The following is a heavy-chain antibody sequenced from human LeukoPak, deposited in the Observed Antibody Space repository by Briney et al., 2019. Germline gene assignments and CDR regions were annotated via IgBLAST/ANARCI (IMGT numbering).Heavy chain of an antibody. CDR3: ARDHLTRQWLGLDY. J-gene: IGHJ4*02. V-gene: IGHV4-59*12. D-gene: IGHD6-19*01. CDR2: IYYSGST. CDR1: GGSISSYY. Sequence: SETLSLTCTVSGGSISSYYWNWIRQPPGKGLEWIGYIYYSGSTNYNPSLKSRVTISVDTSKNQFSLKLSSVTAADTAVYYCARDHLTRQWLGLDYWGQGTLVTVSS.